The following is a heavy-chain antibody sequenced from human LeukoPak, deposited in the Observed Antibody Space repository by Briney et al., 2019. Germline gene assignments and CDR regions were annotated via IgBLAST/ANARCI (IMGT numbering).Heavy chain of an antibody. CDR1: GYRFSDYW. CDR3: ARFSGPSLEKNWFDP. J-gene: IGHJ5*02. V-gene: IGHV5-51*01. Sequence: GESLKISCKGSGYRFSDYWIGWVRQMPGEGLEWMGIVFPLGSSIIYSPSFQGAITISADKSLSTAYLQWSSLEASDTAIYYCARFSGPSLEKNWFDPWGQGTLVTVSS. D-gene: IGHD3-10*01. CDR2: VFPLGSSI.